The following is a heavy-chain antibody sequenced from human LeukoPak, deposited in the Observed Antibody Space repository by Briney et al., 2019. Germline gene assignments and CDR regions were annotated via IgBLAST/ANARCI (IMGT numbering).Heavy chain of an antibody. CDR1: GGSISSYY. V-gene: IGHV4-4*07. J-gene: IGHJ3*02. CDR3: ARDLADLMVRGVIYAFDI. Sequence: PSETLSLTCTVSGGSISSYYWSWIRQPAGKGLEWIGRIYTSGSTNYNPSLKSRVTMSVDTSKNQFSLKLSSVTAADTAVYYCARDLADLMVRGVIYAFDIWGQGTMVTVSS. CDR2: IYTSGST. D-gene: IGHD3-10*01.